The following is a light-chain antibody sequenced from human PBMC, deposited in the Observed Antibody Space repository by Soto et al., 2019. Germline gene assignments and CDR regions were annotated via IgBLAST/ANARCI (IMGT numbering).Light chain of an antibody. Sequence: QSVLTQPPSVSGAPGQRVTISCTGSSSNIGAGFYVHWYQQVPGTAPKLLIYANINRPSGVPDRFSGSKSGTSASLAITGLQAEDEADYYCQSYDSSLYVVFGGGTKLTVL. V-gene: IGLV1-40*01. CDR3: QSYDSSLYVV. CDR1: SSNIGAGFY. CDR2: ANI. J-gene: IGLJ2*01.